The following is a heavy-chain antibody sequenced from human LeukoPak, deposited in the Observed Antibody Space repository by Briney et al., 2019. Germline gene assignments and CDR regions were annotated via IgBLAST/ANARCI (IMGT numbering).Heavy chain of an antibody. CDR3: ARVEYSGNGNLY. CDR1: GVTFINYL. J-gene: IGHJ4*02. CDR2: INRDGSGK. V-gene: IGHV3-7*01. D-gene: IGHD5-12*01. Sequence: GGSLRLSCAGSGVTFINYLMTWVRQVPGKGLEWVANINRDGSGKYYLPSVRGRFTISKDDAKDSLYLQMDSLRPEDTAIYYCARVEYSGNGNLYWGQGTLVTVSS.